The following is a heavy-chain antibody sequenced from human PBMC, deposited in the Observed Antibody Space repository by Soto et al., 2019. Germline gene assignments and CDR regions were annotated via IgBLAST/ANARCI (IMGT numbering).Heavy chain of an antibody. CDR3: ARWAGTTFTEPVDY. CDR2: IIPILGIA. D-gene: IGHD1-7*01. CDR1: GGTFSGYT. V-gene: IGHV1-69*02. J-gene: IGHJ4*02. Sequence: SVKVSCKASGGTFSGYTISWVRQAPGQGLEWMGRIIPILGIANYAQKFQGRVTITADKSTSTAYMELSSLRSEDTAVYYCARWAGTTFTEPVDYWGQGTLVTVSS.